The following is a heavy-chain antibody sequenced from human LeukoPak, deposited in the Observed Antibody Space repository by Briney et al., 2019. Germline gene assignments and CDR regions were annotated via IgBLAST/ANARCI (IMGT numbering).Heavy chain of an antibody. CDR3: ARDRCSSTSCSAGKAFDI. J-gene: IGHJ3*02. CDR2: INPNSGGT. Sequence: ASVKVSCKASGYTFTGYYMHWVRQAPGQGLEWMGWINPNSGGTNYAQKFQGRVTMTRDTSISTAYMELSRLRSDDTAVYYCARDRCSSTSCSAGKAFDIWGQGTMVTVSS. V-gene: IGHV1-2*02. D-gene: IGHD2-2*01. CDR1: GYTFTGYY.